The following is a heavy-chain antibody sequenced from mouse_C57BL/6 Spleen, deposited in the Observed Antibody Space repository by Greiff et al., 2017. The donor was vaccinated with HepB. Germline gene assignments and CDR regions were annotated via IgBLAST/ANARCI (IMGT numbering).Heavy chain of an antibody. D-gene: IGHD2-3*01. V-gene: IGHV1-80*01. CDR2: IYPGDGDT. CDR3: ARYDGYGDYYAMDY. J-gene: IGHJ4*01. CDR1: GYAFSSYW. Sequence: VKLVESGAELVKPGASVKISCKASGYAFSSYWMNWVKQRPGKGLEWIGQIYPGDGDTNYNGKFKGKATLTADKSSSTAYMQLSSLTSEDSAVYFCARYDGYGDYYAMDYWGQGTSVTVSS.